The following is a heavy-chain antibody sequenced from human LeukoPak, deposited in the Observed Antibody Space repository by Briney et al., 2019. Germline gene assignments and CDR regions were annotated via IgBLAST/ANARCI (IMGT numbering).Heavy chain of an antibody. J-gene: IGHJ4*02. D-gene: IGHD1-14*01. CDR3: ARVAAVYPPYYFDY. V-gene: IGHV4-59*01. CDR1: GGSISSYY. Sequence: SETLSLTCTVSGGSISSYYWSWVRQPPGKGLEWIGYIYYSGSTNYNPSLKSRVTISVDTSKNQFSLKLSSVTAADTAVYYCARVAAVYPPYYFDYWGQGTLVTVSS. CDR2: IYYSGST.